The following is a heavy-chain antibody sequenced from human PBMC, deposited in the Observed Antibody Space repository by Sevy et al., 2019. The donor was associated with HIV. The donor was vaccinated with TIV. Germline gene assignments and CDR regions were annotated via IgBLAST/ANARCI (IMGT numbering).Heavy chain of an antibody. CDR2: IYTSGST. CDR1: GGSISSYY. Sequence: SETLSLTCTVSGGSISSYYWSWIRQPAGKGLEWIGRIYTSGSTNYNPSLKSRVTMSVDTSKNQFSLKLSSVTAADTAVYYCAREATVTTGGSYFDYWGQGTLVTVSS. D-gene: IGHD4-17*01. J-gene: IGHJ4*02. V-gene: IGHV4-4*07. CDR3: AREATVTTGGSYFDY.